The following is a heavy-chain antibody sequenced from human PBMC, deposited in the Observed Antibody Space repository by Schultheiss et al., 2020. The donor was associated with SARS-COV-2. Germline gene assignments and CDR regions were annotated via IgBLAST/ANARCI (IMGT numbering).Heavy chain of an antibody. CDR1: GFTFSSYE. Sequence: GGSLRLSCAASGFTFSSYEMNWVRQAPGKGLEWVSYISCSGSIKYYADSVKGRFTISRDNAKNSLYLQMNSLRVEDTAVYYCAREVAWQQGLGWGQGTLVTVSS. CDR3: AREVAWQQGLG. J-gene: IGHJ4*02. D-gene: IGHD6-13*01. V-gene: IGHV3-48*03. CDR2: ISCSGSIK.